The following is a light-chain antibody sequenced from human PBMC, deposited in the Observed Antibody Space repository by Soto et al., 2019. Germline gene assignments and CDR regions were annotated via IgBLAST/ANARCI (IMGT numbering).Light chain of an antibody. CDR3: QQYNNWPPWT. CDR1: RRVSRN. Sequence: ASRRVSRNLAWYQQKPGQAPRLLIYDASTRATGIPDRFSGSGSETEFTLTISSLQSEDYAIYYCQQYNNWPPWTFGQGTKVDIK. J-gene: IGKJ1*01. CDR2: DAS. V-gene: IGKV3-15*01.